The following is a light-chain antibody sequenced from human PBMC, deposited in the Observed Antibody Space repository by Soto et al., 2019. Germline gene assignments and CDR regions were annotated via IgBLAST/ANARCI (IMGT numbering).Light chain of an antibody. Sequence: EVVLTQSPVTLSLSPGERATLSCRASQSFRGLLAWYQQKPGQAPRLLIYDAYNRATGIPPRFSGSGSGTDFTLTISSLEPEDSAVYYCQQRHAWPITFGQGIRLEIK. J-gene: IGKJ5*01. CDR2: DAY. V-gene: IGKV3-11*01. CDR3: QQRHAWPIT. CDR1: QSFRGL.